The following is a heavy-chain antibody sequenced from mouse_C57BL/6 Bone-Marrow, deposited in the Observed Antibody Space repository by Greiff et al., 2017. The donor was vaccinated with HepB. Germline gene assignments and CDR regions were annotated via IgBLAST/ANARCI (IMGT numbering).Heavy chain of an antibody. CDR2: IDPENGDT. V-gene: IGHV14-4*01. CDR3: TTYYPYYFDY. D-gene: IGHD1-1*01. CDR1: GFNIKDDY. J-gene: IGHJ2*01. Sequence: EVQLQQSGAELVRPGASVKLSCTASGFNIKDDYMHWVKQRPEQGLEWIGWIDPENGDTEYASKFQGTATITADTSSTTTYLQLSSLTSEDTAVYYFTTYYPYYFDYWGQGTTLTVSS.